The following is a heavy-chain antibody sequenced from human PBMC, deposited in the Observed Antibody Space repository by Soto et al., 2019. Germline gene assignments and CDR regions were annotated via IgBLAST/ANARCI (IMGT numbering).Heavy chain of an antibody. J-gene: IGHJ4*02. CDR3: ALTAAGIGY. V-gene: IGHV5-10-1*01. CDR1: GYSFTSYW. CDR2: IDPSDSYT. Sequence: GESLKISCKGSGYSFTSYWISWVRQMPGKGLEWMGRIDPSDSYTNYSPXXQGQVTISADKSISTAYLQWSSLKASDTAMYYCALTAAGIGYWGQGTLVTVSS. D-gene: IGHD6-13*01.